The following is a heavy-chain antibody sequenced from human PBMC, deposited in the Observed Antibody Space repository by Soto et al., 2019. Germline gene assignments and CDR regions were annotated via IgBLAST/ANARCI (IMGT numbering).Heavy chain of an antibody. J-gene: IGHJ4*02. D-gene: IGHD2-15*01. V-gene: IGHV3-21*01. CDR2: INTASYI. CDR3: AREGGYCNGGGCRYFDY. CDR1: GFTFSTYS. Sequence: EVLLVESGGGLVKPGGSLRLSCAASGFTFSTYSMNWVRQAPGKGLEWVSSINTASYIYYADSVKGRFTISRNDAKNSLYMQMNSLRDEDTAVNYCAREGGYCNGGGCRYFDYWGQGTLVTVSS.